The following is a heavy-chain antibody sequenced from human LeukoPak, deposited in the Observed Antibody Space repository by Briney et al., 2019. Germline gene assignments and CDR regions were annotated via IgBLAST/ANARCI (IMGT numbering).Heavy chain of an antibody. CDR3: AKGSSGGRPYYFDH. CDR1: GFTFSRHA. D-gene: IGHD6-25*01. J-gene: IGHJ4*02. CDR2: ITNTGGST. Sequence: GGSLRLSCAACGFTFSRHAMSWVRQAPGEGLEWVSAITNTGGSTYYADSVKGRFTISRDNSKNTLYLQMNSLRAEDTAVYYCAKGSSGGRPYYFDHRVQGTLVTVSS. V-gene: IGHV3-23*01.